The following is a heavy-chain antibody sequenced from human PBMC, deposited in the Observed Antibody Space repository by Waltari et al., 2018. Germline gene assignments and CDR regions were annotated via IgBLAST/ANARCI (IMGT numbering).Heavy chain of an antibody. Sequence: QVQLXQSGAEVKKPGSSVXVSCKASGGTFSSXAISWVRQAPGQGLEWRGRIIPIFGTANYAQKXXXRVTITADXSTSTAYMELSSLRSEDTAVYYCARSPTVKVSWFDXWGQGTXXXXSS. J-gene: IGHJ5*02. V-gene: IGHV1-69*08. CDR1: GGTFSSXA. CDR3: ARSPTVKVSWFDX. CDR2: IIPIFGTA. D-gene: IGHD4-17*01.